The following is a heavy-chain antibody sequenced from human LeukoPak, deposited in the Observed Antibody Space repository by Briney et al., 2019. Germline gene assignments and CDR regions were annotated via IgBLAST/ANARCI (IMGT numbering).Heavy chain of an antibody. V-gene: IGHV3-30-3*01. CDR2: ISYDGSNK. CDR1: GFTFSSYA. D-gene: IGHD3-3*01. CDR3: ARNLFGVVGPFDP. Sequence: PGGSLRLSCAASGFTFSSYAMHWVRQAPGKGLEWVAVISYDGSNKYYADSVKGRFTISRDNSKNTLYLQMNSLRAEDTAVYYCARNLFGVVGPFDPWGQGTLVTVSS. J-gene: IGHJ5*02.